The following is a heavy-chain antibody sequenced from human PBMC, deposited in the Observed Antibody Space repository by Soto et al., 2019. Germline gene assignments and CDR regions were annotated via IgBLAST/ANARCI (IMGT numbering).Heavy chain of an antibody. V-gene: IGHV4-31*11. CDR2: IYYSGST. CDR3: ARDLRVVAAGYNWFDP. CDR1: GGSISSGGYS. J-gene: IGHJ5*02. D-gene: IGHD2-15*01. Sequence: PSETLSLTCAVSGGSISSGGYSWSWIRQQPGKGLEWIGYIYYSGSTYYNPSLKSRVTISVYTSKYQFSLKLSSVTAADMVVYYCARDLRVVAAGYNWFDPWGQGTLVTVSS.